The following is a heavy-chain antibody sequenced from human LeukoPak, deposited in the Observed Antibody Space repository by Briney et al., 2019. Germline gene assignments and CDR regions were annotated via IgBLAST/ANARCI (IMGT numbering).Heavy chain of an antibody. CDR1: GFTFSSYW. Sequence: GGSLRLSCAASGFTFSSYWMNWARQAPGKGLEWVASINHNGNVNYYVDSVKGRFTISRDNAKNMLYLQMNSLRAEDTAVYYCVRDPNWGNDHWGQGILVTVSS. J-gene: IGHJ4*02. CDR2: INHNGNVN. D-gene: IGHD7-27*01. CDR3: VRDPNWGNDH. V-gene: IGHV3-7*01.